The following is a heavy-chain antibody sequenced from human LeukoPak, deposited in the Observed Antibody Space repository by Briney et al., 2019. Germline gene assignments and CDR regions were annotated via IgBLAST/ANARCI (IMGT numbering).Heavy chain of an antibody. CDR3: ARDSSYYDFWSGYYTETPDY. D-gene: IGHD3-3*01. Sequence: GASVKVSCKASGYTFTGYYMHWVRQAPGQGLEGMGWINPNSGGTNYAQKFQGRVTMTRDTSISTAYMELSRLRSDDTAVYYCARDSSYYDFWSGYYTETPDYWGQGTLVTVFS. V-gene: IGHV1-2*02. CDR1: GYTFTGYY. J-gene: IGHJ4*02. CDR2: INPNSGGT.